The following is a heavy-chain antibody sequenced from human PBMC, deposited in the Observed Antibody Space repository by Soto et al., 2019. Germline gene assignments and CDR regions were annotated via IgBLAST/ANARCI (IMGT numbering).Heavy chain of an antibody. J-gene: IGHJ4*02. D-gene: IGHD2-2*01. CDR1: GFIFNDAW. V-gene: IGHV3-15*07. CDR2: IKTKTDGETK. Sequence: EVQLVESGGGLVKPGGSLRLSCAASGFIFNDAWMNWVRQAPGKGLEWVGRIKTKTDGETKDYAAPVKGRFSISRDYSKTTVYLQMNSLKTDDTAVYYCTPSSWVTYWGQGTLVTVSS. CDR3: TPSSWVTY.